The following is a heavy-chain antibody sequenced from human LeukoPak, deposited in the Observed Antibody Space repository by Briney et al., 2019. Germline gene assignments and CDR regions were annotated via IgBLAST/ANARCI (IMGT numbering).Heavy chain of an antibody. V-gene: IGHV1-46*01. J-gene: IGHJ5*02. CDR3: ARDPLRFGELFGNWFDP. Sequence: ASVKVSCKASGYTFTSYYMHWVRQAPGQGLEWMGIINPSDGSTSYAQKFQGRVTMTRDTSTSTVYMELSSLRSEDTAVYYCARDPLRFGELFGNWFDPWGQGTLVTVSS. CDR2: INPSDGST. D-gene: IGHD3-10*01. CDR1: GYTFTSYY.